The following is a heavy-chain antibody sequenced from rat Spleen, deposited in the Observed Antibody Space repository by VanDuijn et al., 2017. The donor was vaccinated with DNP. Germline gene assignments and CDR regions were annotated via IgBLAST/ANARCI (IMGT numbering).Heavy chain of an antibody. CDR2: INTDGVST. Sequence: EVQLVESGGGLVQPGRSLKLSCAASGFTFSSYWMYWIRQAPGKGLEWVASINTDGVSTYYPDSVRGRFTISRDNAENTVYLQMNSLRSEDTATYYWAKGGDYGGFDYWGQGVMVTVSS. J-gene: IGHJ2*01. CDR3: AKGGDYGGFDY. D-gene: IGHD1-11*01. V-gene: IGHV5-58*01. CDR1: GFTFSSYW.